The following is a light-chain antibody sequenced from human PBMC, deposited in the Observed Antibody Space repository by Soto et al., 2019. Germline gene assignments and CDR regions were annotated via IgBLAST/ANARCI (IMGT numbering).Light chain of an antibody. CDR3: QQRRNWPMFT. V-gene: IGKV3-11*01. CDR1: QSLGSS. Sequence: EIVLTQSPATMSLSPGETASLSCRASQSLGSSLAWYQQKPGQSPRLLIYDAYKRATGIPARFRGSGSGADFPLTISSLEPEDCAVYYCQQRRNWPMFTFGPGTKLEI. CDR2: DAY. J-gene: IGKJ2*01.